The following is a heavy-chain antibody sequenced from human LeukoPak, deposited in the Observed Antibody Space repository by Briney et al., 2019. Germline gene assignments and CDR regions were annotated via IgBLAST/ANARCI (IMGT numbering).Heavy chain of an antibody. CDR2: ISSSSSTI. CDR3: ATEASLFYGVY. V-gene: IGHV3-48*01. Sequence: GGSLRLSCAASGFTFSNYAMNWVRQAPGKGLEWVSYISSSSSTIYYADSVKGRFTISRDNAKNSLYLQMNSLRAEDTAVYYCATEASLFYGVYWGQGTLVTVSS. D-gene: IGHD2/OR15-2a*01. CDR1: GFTFSNYA. J-gene: IGHJ4*02.